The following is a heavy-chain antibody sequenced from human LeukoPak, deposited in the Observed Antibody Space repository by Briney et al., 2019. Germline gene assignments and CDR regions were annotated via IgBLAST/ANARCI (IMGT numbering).Heavy chain of an antibody. Sequence: GGSLRLSCAASGFTFSDYALGWVRQAPGRGPEWVATLSGSGAGTYYSGSVQGRFTISRDNSKRTLFLQMNSLRAEDTAFYYCAKAELGVDTFFDYWGQGTLVTVSS. CDR3: AKAELGVDTFFDY. J-gene: IGHJ4*02. V-gene: IGHV3-23*01. D-gene: IGHD3-3*01. CDR1: GFTFSDYA. CDR2: LSGSGAGT.